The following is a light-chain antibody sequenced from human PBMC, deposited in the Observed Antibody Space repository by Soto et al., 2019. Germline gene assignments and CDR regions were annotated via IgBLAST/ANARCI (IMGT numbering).Light chain of an antibody. CDR1: QSVNIH. Sequence: EIVMTQAPATLSVSPGERATLSCRASQSVNIHLAWYQQKPGQAPRLLIYDASNRATGIPDRFSGSGSGTDFTLTISRLEPEDFAVYYCQQYGSSPLTFGGGTKVDIK. CDR3: QQYGSSPLT. CDR2: DAS. V-gene: IGKV3-20*01. J-gene: IGKJ4*01.